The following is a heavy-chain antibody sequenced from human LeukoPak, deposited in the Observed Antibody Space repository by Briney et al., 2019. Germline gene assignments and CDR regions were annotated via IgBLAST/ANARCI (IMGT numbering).Heavy chain of an antibody. CDR3: ARTPKIMITFGGVIVSYYFDY. CDR2: ISYDGSNK. J-gene: IGHJ4*02. D-gene: IGHD3-16*02. CDR1: GFTFSSYA. V-gene: IGHV3-30*09. Sequence: PGGSLRLSCAASGFTFSSYAMHWVRQAPGKGLEWVAVISYDGSNKYYADSVKGRFAISRDNSKNTLYLQMNSLRAEDTAVYYCARTPKIMITFGGVIVSYYFDYWGQGTLVTVSS.